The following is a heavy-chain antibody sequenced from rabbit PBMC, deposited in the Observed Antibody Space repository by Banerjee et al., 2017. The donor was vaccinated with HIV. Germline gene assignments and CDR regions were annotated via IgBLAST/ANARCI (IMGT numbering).Heavy chain of an antibody. CDR3: VRETETYAGYAGYGYYFDL. Sequence: QEQLVGTGGCLVRPGGSLKLTLKTVGLDLGRNSMEWVRQVAGEGLEWIGYIDPIFGSTYYASWVNGRFTISRHNAQNTLYLQLNSLTAADTATYFCVRETETYAGYAGYGYYFDLWGPGTLVTVS. CDR1: GLDLGRNS. V-gene: IGHV1S47*01. D-gene: IGHD7-1*01. J-gene: IGHJ4*01. CDR2: IDPIFGST.